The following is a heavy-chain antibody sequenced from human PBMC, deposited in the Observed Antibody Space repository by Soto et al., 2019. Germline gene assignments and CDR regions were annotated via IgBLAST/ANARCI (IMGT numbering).Heavy chain of an antibody. CDR3: ARGRPYGMDV. CDR1: GFTFGSYW. Sequence: GGSLRLSCSASGFTFGSYWMNWVRQAPGKGLVWVSRIDSDGSSTTYADSVKGRFTTSRDNAKNTLYLQMSSLRVEDTAVYYCARGRPYGMDVWGQGTTVTVSS. V-gene: IGHV3-74*01. CDR2: IDSDGSST. J-gene: IGHJ6*02.